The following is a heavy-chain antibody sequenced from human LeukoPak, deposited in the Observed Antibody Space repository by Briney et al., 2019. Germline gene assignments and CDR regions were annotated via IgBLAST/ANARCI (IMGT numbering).Heavy chain of an antibody. CDR3: ARDHPVYGMDV. J-gene: IGHJ6*02. CDR1: GFTISSFV. Sequence: GGAPRLSCAASGFTISSFVMNWGRQAPREGVGRVSYITSSGGIIYFADSVKGRFTVSRDNAKNSLYLQMNSPRVEDTAVYYCARDHPVYGMDVWGQGTTVTVSS. CDR2: ITSSGGII. V-gene: IGHV3-48*03.